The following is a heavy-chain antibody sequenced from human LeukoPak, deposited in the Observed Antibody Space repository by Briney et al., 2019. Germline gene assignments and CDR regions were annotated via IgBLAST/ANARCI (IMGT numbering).Heavy chain of an antibody. CDR2: IFPRSGNT. V-gene: IGHV1-58*02. CDR1: RFTFRSSG. J-gene: IGHJ6*01. CDR3: AGVLGQQLVYYYGIVV. Sequence: SENVSCKGSRFTFRSSGMQWVRQARGQRLEWIGWIFPRSGNTDHPQQLQERVTFTRDMCTSTASMERSGLRSEDTAVYYCAGVLGQQLVYYYGIVVWGQGATVTVSS. D-gene: IGHD6-13*01.